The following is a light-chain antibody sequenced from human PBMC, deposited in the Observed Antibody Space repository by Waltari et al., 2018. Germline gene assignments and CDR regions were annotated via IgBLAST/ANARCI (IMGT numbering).Light chain of an antibody. CDR1: QSLLRGNGYNY. V-gene: IGKV2-28*01. J-gene: IGKJ2*01. CDR3: MQPLHTPYT. CDR2: LGS. Sequence: DIVMTQSPLSLPVTPGEPASISCKSSQSLLRGNGYNYLDWYVQKPGQSPLLLIYLGSTRASGVPDRFSGSGTGTDFTLKISRVEAEDVGIYYCMQPLHTPYTFAQGTKLEI.